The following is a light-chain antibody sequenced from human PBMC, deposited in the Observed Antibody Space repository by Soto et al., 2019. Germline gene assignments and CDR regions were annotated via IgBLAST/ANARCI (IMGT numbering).Light chain of an antibody. Sequence: EIVLTQSPGTLSLSPGERATLSCRASQTVRNNYLAWYQQKPGQAPRLLIYDASSRATGIPDRFSGSGSGTDFSLTISRLESEDFAVYFCQQYGSSRTFGLGTKVDIK. CDR1: QTVRNNY. V-gene: IGKV3-20*01. CDR3: QQYGSSRT. CDR2: DAS. J-gene: IGKJ1*01.